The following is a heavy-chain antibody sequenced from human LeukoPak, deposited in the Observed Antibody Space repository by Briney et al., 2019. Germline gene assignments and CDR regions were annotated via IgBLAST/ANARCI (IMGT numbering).Heavy chain of an antibody. Sequence: SVKVSCKASGYTFTNFYMHWVRQAPGQGLEWMGGIIPIFGTANYAQKFQGRVTITTDESTSTAYMELSSLRSEDTAVYYCARGDFWSANYYYYMDVWGKGTTVTVSS. J-gene: IGHJ6*03. D-gene: IGHD3-3*01. CDR2: IIPIFGTA. CDR3: ARGDFWSANYYYYMDV. V-gene: IGHV1-69*05. CDR1: GYTFTNFY.